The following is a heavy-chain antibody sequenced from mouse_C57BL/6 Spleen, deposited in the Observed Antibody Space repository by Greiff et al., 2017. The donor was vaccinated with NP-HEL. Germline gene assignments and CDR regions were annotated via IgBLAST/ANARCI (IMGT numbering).Heavy chain of an antibody. CDR3: ARKLDQITTVVATDFDV. Sequence: QVQLQQSGPELVKPGASVKISCKASGYAFSSSWMNWVKQRPGQGLEWIGRIYPGDGDTNYNGKFKGKATLTADKSSSTAYMQLSSLTSEDSAVYICARKLDQITTVVATDFDVWGTGTTVTVSS. CDR2: IYPGDGDT. J-gene: IGHJ1*03. V-gene: IGHV1-82*01. D-gene: IGHD1-1*01. CDR1: GYAFSSSW.